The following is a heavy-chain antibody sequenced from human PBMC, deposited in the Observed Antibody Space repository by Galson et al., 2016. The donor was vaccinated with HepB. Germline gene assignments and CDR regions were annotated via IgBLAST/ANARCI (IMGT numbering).Heavy chain of an antibody. CDR3: ARAWGNYGMDV. D-gene: IGHD7-27*01. CDR1: GFTFSSYW. CDR2: IASNRRTI. Sequence: SLRLSCAASGFTFSSYWMHWVRQAPGKGLEWVSYIASNRRTIYYADSARGRFTISRDNAKNSLYLQMNSLRAEDTAVYYCARAWGNYGMDVWGQGTTVTVSS. V-gene: IGHV3-48*01. J-gene: IGHJ6*02.